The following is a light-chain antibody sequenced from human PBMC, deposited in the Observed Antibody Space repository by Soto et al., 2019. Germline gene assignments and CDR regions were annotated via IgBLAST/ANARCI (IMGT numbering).Light chain of an antibody. CDR1: QSVSSN. CDR2: GAS. CDR3: QQYNNWPQT. V-gene: IGKV3-15*01. J-gene: IGKJ1*01. Sequence: EIVMTQSPATLSVSPGERATLSCRASQSVSSNLAWYQQKPGQAPRLLIYGASTRATGIPARFSGSGSGTEFTLTFSSLQSEDFEVYYCQQYNNWPQTFGQGTKVE.